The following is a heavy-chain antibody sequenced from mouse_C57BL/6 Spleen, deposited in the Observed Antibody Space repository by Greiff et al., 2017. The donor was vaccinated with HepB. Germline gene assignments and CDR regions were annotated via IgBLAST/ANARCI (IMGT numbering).Heavy chain of an antibody. CDR3: ARLRSYFDY. CDR1: GFTFSDYY. V-gene: IGHV5-12*01. D-gene: IGHD1-1*01. J-gene: IGHJ2*01. Sequence: EVKVVESGGGLVQPGGSLKLSCAASGFTFSDYYMYWVRQTPEKRLEWVAYISNGGGSTYYPDTVKGRFTISRDNAKNTLYLQMSRLKSEDTAMYYCARLRSYFDYWGQGTTLTVSS. CDR2: ISNGGGST.